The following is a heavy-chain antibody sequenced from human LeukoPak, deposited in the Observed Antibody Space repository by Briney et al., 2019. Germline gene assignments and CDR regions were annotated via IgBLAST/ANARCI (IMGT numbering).Heavy chain of an antibody. CDR3: ARIPTGGYFDY. J-gene: IGHJ4*02. V-gene: IGHV2-70*04. CDR2: IDWGGDK. D-gene: IGHD1-26*01. CDR1: GFSFSTNGMR. Sequence: SGPALVKPTQTLTLTCTFSGFSFSTNGMRVSWIRQPPGKAPEWLALIDWGGDKFYNTFLKTRLTISKDTSKSQVVLIMTNMDPVDTATYYCARIPTGGYFDYWGQGTLVTVSS.